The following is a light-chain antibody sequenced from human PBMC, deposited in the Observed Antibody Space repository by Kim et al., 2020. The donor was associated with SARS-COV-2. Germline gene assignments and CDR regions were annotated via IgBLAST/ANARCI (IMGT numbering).Light chain of an antibody. V-gene: IGKV4-1*01. Sequence: RATINCKSSQSILYSSNNKNYLAWYQQKPGQPPKLLIYWASTRESGVPDRFSGSGSGTDFTLTISSLQAEDVAVYYCQQFYNLPLTFGGGTKLEI. CDR2: WAS. CDR3: QQFYNLPLT. CDR1: QSILYSSNNKNY. J-gene: IGKJ4*01.